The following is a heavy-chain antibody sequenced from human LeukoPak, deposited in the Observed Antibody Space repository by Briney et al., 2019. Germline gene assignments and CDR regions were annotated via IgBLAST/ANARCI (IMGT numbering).Heavy chain of an antibody. J-gene: IGHJ4*02. D-gene: IGHD3-10*01. CDR2: IYTSGST. Sequence: SETLSLTCTVSGGSISSDDYYWSWIRQPAGQGLEWIGRIYTSGSTNYDPSLKSRVTISVDTSKNQFSLKLSSVTAADTAVYYCARHGNYYGSGSYYWGQGTLVTVSS. V-gene: IGHV4-61*02. CDR3: ARHGNYYGSGSYY. CDR1: GGSISSDDYY.